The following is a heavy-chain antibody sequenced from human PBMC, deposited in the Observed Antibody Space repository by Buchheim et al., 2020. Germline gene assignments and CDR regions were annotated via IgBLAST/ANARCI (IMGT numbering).Heavy chain of an antibody. Sequence: EVQVVESGGGLVQPGGSLRLSCAASGFTFSSYAMTWVRQAPGKGLEWVSTIFNTAGGAYYADSVKGRFTTCRDNYQTLVHLQMNTLGAEDTALYYCARRMTFGATPGLDPWGQGTL. CDR3: ARRMTFGATPGLDP. CDR2: IFNTAGGA. CDR1: GFTFSSYA. J-gene: IGHJ5*02. V-gene: IGHV3-23*04. D-gene: IGHD3/OR15-3a*01.